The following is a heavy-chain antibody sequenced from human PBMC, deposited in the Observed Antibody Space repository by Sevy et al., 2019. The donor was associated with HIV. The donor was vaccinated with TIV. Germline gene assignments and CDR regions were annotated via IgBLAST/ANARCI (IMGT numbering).Heavy chain of an antibody. D-gene: IGHD1-26*01. J-gene: IGHJ1*01. CDR1: GYTFTNYF. Sequence: ASVKVSCKTSGYTFTNYFITWVRQAPGQGLEWMGRISRYDTNYAQKLQGRVTMTTDTSTITVYMEFRSLKSDDKAVYYCARAPSGSQGPGQYFHHWGQGTLVTVSS. V-gene: IGHV1-18*01. CDR3: ARAPSGSQGPGQYFHH. CDR2: ISRYDT.